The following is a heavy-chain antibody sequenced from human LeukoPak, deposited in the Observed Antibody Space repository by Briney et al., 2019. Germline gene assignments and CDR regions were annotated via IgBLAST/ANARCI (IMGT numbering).Heavy chain of an antibody. V-gene: IGHV3-33*01. CDR2: IWYDGSNK. CDR3: ATPQRYSSSSYNY. CDR1: GFTFSSYG. D-gene: IGHD6-6*01. J-gene: IGHJ4*02. Sequence: GGSLRLSCAASGFTFSSYGMHWVRQAPGKGLEWVAVIWYDGSNKYYADSVKGRFTISRDNSKNTLYLQMNSLRAEDTAVYYCATPQRYSSSSYNYWGQGTLVTVSS.